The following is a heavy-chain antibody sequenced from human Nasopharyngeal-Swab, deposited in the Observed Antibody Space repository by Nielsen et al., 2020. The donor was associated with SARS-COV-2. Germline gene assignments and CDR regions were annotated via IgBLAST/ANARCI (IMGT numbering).Heavy chain of an antibody. CDR2: IYPGDSDT. J-gene: IGHJ5*02. D-gene: IGHD3-10*01. CDR3: AITGSGSYYSNWFDP. Sequence: KVSCKGSGYIFTSYWIGWVRQMPGKGLEWMGIIYPGDSDTRYSPSFQGRVTISADKSISTAYLQWSSLKATDTAMYYCAITGSGSYYSNWFDPWGQGTLVTVST. V-gene: IGHV5-51*01. CDR1: GYIFTSYW.